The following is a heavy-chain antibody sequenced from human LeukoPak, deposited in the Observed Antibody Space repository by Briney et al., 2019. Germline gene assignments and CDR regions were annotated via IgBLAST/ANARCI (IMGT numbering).Heavy chain of an antibody. J-gene: IGHJ4*02. Sequence: PGGSLRLSCAASGVTFSSNAMSWVRQAPRKGLEWVSGFSGSGGNIKYADSVKGRFIISRDNSKNTIYLQMNRLRVEDTAVYYCVGSDPLDYWGQGTLVTVSS. CDR1: GVTFSSNA. D-gene: IGHD3-10*01. CDR3: VGSDPLDY. V-gene: IGHV3-23*01. CDR2: FSGSGGNI.